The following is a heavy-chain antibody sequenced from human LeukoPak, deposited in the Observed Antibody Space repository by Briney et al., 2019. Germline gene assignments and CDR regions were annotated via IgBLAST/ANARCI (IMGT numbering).Heavy chain of an antibody. CDR1: GGTFSSYA. CDR3: ARDSPYYYGSGSLGY. J-gene: IGHJ4*02. CDR2: IIPILGTA. D-gene: IGHD3-10*01. V-gene: IGHV1-69*11. Sequence: ASVKVSCKASGGTFSSYAISWVRQAPGQGLEWMGRIIPILGTANYAQKFQGRVTITTDGSTSTAYMELSSLRSEDTAVYYCARDSPYYYGSGSLGYWGQGTLVTVSS.